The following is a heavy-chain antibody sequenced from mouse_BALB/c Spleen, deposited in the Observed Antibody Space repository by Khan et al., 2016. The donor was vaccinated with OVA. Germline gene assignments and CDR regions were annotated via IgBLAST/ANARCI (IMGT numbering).Heavy chain of an antibody. J-gene: IGHJ4*01. D-gene: IGHD2-14*01. CDR1: GFTFTNYG. CDR2: INTYTGEP. V-gene: IGHV9-3-1*01. Sequence: QIQLVQSGPELKKPGETVQISCKASGFTFTNYGMNWVKQAPGKGLKWMGWINTYTGEPTFADDFKGRFAFSLETSASTAYLQINSHKNEDTATYFCARVGYNGTMDCWGQGTSVTVSS. CDR3: ARVGYNGTMDC.